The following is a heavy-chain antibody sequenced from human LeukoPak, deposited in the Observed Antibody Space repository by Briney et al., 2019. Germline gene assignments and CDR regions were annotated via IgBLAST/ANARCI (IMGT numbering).Heavy chain of an antibody. V-gene: IGHV3-53*01. Sequence: GGSLRLSCAVSGFNVSDNYMSWARQAPGKGLEWVSLIYSGETTLYADSVKGRFTISRDISKNTLYLQMNSLGAEDTAMYYCARRAGGYSHPYDYWGQGILVTVSS. J-gene: IGHJ4*02. D-gene: IGHD4-23*01. CDR3: ARRAGGYSHPYDY. CDR2: IYSGETT. CDR1: GFNVSDNY.